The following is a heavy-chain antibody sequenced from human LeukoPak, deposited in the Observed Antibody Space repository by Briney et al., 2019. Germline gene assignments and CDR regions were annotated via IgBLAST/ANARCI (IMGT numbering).Heavy chain of an antibody. Sequence: SETLSLTCVVYGGSFSGYYWSWIRQPPGKGLEWIGEINHSGSTNYNPSLKSRVTISVDTSKNQFSLKLSSVTAADTAVYYCASHFQAPGDYWGQGTLVTVSS. D-gene: IGHD3-3*02. CDR2: INHSGST. CDR1: GGSFSGYY. CDR3: ASHFQAPGDY. J-gene: IGHJ4*02. V-gene: IGHV4-34*01.